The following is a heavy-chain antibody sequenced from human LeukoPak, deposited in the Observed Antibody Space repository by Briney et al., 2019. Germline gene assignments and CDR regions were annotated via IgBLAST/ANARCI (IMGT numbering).Heavy chain of an antibody. J-gene: IGHJ6*02. CDR2: IKQDESEK. CDR1: GFTFSSYW. D-gene: IGHD3-10*01. CDR3: ARDKGVRGVIGGMDV. V-gene: IGHV3-7*04. Sequence: GGSLRLSCAASGFTFSSYWMSWVRQAPGKGLEWVANIKQDESEKYYVDSVKGRFTIARDNAKNSLYLQMNSLRAEDTAVYYCARDKGVRGVIGGMDVWGQGTTVTVSS.